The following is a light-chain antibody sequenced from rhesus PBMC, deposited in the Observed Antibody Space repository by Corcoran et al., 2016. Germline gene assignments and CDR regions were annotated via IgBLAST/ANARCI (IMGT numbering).Light chain of an antibody. J-gene: IGLJ2*01. V-gene: IGLV2-32*02. CDR2: EIN. CDR3: SSYIGDNRFL. Sequence: QAALTQPRSVSGSPGQSVTISCTGTTSDIGGYTYVSWYQQHPDTAPKLMISEINRRPSGVSDRFSGSKSGNTASLPISGLRAEDEADYYCSSYIGDNRFLFGGGTRLIVL. CDR1: TSDIGGYTY.